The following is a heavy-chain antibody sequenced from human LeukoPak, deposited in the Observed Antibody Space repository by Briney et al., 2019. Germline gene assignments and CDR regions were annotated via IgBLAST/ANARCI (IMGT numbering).Heavy chain of an antibody. CDR2: ISGSGGST. J-gene: IGHJ4*02. CDR3: AKSDDSSGFSPEDY. CDR1: GFNFSSYA. Sequence: GSLRLSCAASGFNFSSYAMSWVRQAPGKGLEWVSAISGSGGSTYYADSVKGRFTISRDNSKNTLYLQMNSLRAEDTAVYYCAKSDDSSGFSPEDYWGQGTLVTVSS. D-gene: IGHD3-22*01. V-gene: IGHV3-23*01.